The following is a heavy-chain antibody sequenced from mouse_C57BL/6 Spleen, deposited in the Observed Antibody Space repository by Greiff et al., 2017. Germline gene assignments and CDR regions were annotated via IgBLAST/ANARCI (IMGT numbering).Heavy chain of an antibody. CDR2: ISYDGSN. V-gene: IGHV3-6*01. CDR3: AREERGYFYYFDY. Sequence: EVHLVESGPGLVKPSQSLSLTCSVTGYSITSGYYWNWIRQFPGNKLEWMGYISYDGSNNYNPSLKNRISITRDTSKNQFFLKLNSVTTEDTATYYCAREERGYFYYFDYWGQGTTLTVSS. J-gene: IGHJ2*01. D-gene: IGHD2-3*01. CDR1: GYSITSGYY.